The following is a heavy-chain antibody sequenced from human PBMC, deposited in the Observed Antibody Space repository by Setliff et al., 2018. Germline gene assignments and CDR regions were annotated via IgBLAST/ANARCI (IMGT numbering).Heavy chain of an antibody. V-gene: IGHV1-69*13. Sequence: GASVKVSCKASGGTFDNFAITWVRQAPGQGLEWMGRIFPKFGTANYAQKFQDRVAITADESTSTGYMEINGLTSEGTAVYYCARDWRHSGMSWANYFDPWGQGTVVTVSS. CDR3: ARDWRHSGMSWANYFDP. CDR2: IFPKFGTA. CDR1: GGTFDNFA. D-gene: IGHD3-10*01. J-gene: IGHJ5*02.